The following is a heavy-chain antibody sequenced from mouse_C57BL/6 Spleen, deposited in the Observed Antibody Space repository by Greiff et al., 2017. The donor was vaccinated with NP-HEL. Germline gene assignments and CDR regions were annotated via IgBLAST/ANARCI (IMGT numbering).Heavy chain of an antibody. CDR2: IDPSDSYT. J-gene: IGHJ2*01. Sequence: QVQLKQPGAELVKPGASVKLSCKASGYTFTSYWMQWVKQRPGQGLEWIGEIDPSDSYTNYNQKFKGKATLTVDTSSSTAYMQLSSLTSEDSAVYYCASVGDGYYVDYWGQGTTLTVSS. V-gene: IGHV1-50*01. CDR3: ASVGDGYYVDY. D-gene: IGHD2-3*01. CDR1: GYTFTSYW.